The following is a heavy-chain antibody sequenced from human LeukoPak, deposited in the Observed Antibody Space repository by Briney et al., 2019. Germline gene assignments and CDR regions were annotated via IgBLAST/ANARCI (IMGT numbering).Heavy chain of an antibody. CDR2: IGSDGSKK. D-gene: IGHD3-3*01. Sequence: GGSLRLSCVASGFMFSDHAFHWVRQSPDKGLEWVALIGSDGSKKYYADSVKGRFTISRDNSKNTLYLQMNSLRAEDTAVYYCARDRGYGSGYYFDNWGQGTLVTVSS. V-gene: IGHV3-30*04. J-gene: IGHJ4*02. CDR3: ARDRGYGSGYYFDN. CDR1: GFMFSDHA.